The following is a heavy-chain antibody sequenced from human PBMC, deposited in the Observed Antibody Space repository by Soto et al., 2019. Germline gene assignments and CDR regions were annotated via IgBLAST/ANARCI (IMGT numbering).Heavy chain of an antibody. CDR2: INDSGRT. D-gene: IGHD3-3*01. CDR3: ARGHYDFWSGYSTSYYYYGLDV. Sequence: SETLSLTCAVSGGSFSGFYWNWVRQSPAKGLEWIGEINDSGRTNYNPSLTSRVTISADTAKNQFSLIMTSVTAADTAVYFCARGHYDFWSGYSTSYYYYGLDVWGPGTTVTVSS. CDR1: GGSFSGFY. V-gene: IGHV4-34*01. J-gene: IGHJ6*02.